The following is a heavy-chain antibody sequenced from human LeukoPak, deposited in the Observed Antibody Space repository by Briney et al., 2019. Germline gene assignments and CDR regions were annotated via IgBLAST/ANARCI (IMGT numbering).Heavy chain of an antibody. D-gene: IGHD2-2*01. Sequence: ETGGSLRLSCAASGFTFSSYAMSWVRQAPGKGLEWVSAISGSGGSTYYADSVKGRFTISRDNSKNTLYLQMNSLRAEDTAVYYCAKDYQDIVVVPAVPLGYWGQGTLVTVSS. V-gene: IGHV3-23*01. J-gene: IGHJ4*02. CDR1: GFTFSSYA. CDR3: AKDYQDIVVVPAVPLGY. CDR2: ISGSGGST.